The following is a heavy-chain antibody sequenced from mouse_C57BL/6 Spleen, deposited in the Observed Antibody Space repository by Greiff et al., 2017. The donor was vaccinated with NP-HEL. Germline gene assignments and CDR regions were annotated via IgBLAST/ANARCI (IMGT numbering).Heavy chain of an antibody. CDR2: IYPGDGDT. Sequence: VKLQQSGAELVKPGASVKISCKASGYAFSSYWMNWVKQRPGKGLEWIGQIYPGDGDTNYNGKFKGKATLTADKSSSTAYMQLSSLTSEDSAVYFCAREDGNYWYFDVWGTGTTVTVSS. CDR3: AREDGNYWYFDV. V-gene: IGHV1-80*01. CDR1: GYAFSSYW. D-gene: IGHD2-1*01. J-gene: IGHJ1*03.